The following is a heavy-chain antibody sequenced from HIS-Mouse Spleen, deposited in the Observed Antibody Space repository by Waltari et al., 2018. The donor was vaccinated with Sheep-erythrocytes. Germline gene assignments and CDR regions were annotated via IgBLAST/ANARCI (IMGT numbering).Heavy chain of an antibody. CDR3: AKDLTLVGVHYYYYYGMDV. CDR1: GFTFDDYA. Sequence: EVQLVESGGVVVQPGGSLRLSCAASGFTFDDYAMLWVRQAPGKGLEWVSRISWDCGSTSYADSVKGRFTISRDNSKNSLYLQMNSLRAEDTALYYCAKDLTLVGVHYYYYYGMDVWGQGTTVTVSS. CDR2: ISWDCGST. J-gene: IGHJ6*02. D-gene: IGHD1-26*01. V-gene: IGHV3-43D*03.